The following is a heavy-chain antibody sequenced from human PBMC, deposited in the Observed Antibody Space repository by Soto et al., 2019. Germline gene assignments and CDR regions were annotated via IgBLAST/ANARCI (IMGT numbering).Heavy chain of an antibody. CDR2: ISGSGGST. V-gene: IGHV3-23*01. D-gene: IGHD6-19*01. CDR3: AKPYPTIAVADGEYYFDY. Sequence: GGSLRLSCAASGFTFSSYAMSWVRQAPGKGLEWVSAISGSGGSTYYADSVKGRFTISRDNSKNTLYLQMNSLRAEDTAVYYCAKPYPTIAVADGEYYFDYWGQGTLVTVSS. CDR1: GFTFSSYA. J-gene: IGHJ4*02.